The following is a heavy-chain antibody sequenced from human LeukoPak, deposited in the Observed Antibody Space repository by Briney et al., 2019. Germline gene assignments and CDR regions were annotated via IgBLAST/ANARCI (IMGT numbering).Heavy chain of an antibody. CDR2: INPKSGVT. D-gene: IGHD4-17*01. Sequence: ASVKVSCKASGYTFTGYFMHWVRQAPGQGLEWMGRINPKSGVTNYAQKFQGRATMTRDTSISTAYMELSRLRSDDTAVYYCATGDSPYYYYYMDVWGKGTTVTISS. CDR1: GYTFTGYF. J-gene: IGHJ6*03. V-gene: IGHV1-2*06. CDR3: ATGDSPYYYYYMDV.